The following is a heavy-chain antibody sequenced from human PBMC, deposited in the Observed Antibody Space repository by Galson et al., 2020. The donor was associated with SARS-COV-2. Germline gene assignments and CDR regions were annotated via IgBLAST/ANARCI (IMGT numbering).Heavy chain of an antibody. CDR1: GFTFSSYA. J-gene: IGHJ6*02. V-gene: IGHV3-23*01. CDR2: VSAGGGNR. D-gene: IGHD1-26*01. Sequence: GSLRLSCAASGFTFSSYAMSWVRQAPGKGLEWVSTVSAGGGNRYYADSVKGRFTISRDNSKNALFLQMNSLRAEDTAVYYCARVRSGSYDGMDVWGQGTTVTVSS. CDR3: ARVRSGSYDGMDV.